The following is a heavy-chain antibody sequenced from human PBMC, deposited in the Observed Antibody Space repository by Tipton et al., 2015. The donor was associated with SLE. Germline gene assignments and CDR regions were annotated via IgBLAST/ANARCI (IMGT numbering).Heavy chain of an antibody. CDR2: ISYSGST. CDR3: ARGGYSSGWYGDYFVY. CDR1: GDTLSDHY. V-gene: IGHV4-59*11. J-gene: IGHJ4*02. Sequence: TLSLTCTVSGDTLSDHYWSWIRQPPGKGLEWIGYISYSGSTNYSPSLKSRVTISLDTSKTQFSLKLRSVTAADTAIYYCARGGYSSGWYGDYFVYCGQGTLFTVSS. D-gene: IGHD6-19*01.